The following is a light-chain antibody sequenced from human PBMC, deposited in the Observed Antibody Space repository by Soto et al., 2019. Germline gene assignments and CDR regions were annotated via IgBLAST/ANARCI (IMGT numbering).Light chain of an antibody. V-gene: IGLV2-14*01. CDR3: SSYTSSSTWV. J-gene: IGLJ3*02. Sequence: QSALTQPASVSGSPGQSITIYCTGTSSDVGGYNYVSWYQQHPGKAPKLMIYEVSNRPSGVSNRFSGSKSGNTASLTISGLQAEDEADYYCSSYTSSSTWVFGGVTKLTVL. CDR2: EVS. CDR1: SSDVGGYNY.